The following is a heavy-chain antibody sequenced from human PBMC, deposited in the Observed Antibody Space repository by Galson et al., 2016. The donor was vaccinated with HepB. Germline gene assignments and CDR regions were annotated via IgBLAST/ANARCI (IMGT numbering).Heavy chain of an antibody. Sequence: TMLPSCAVSGGSINSGGYSWNWIRQKPGKGLQWIGYIDTSGSSYDNPSLKSRVTISADGSKNQFSLNLTSVTDADTAVYYCARGGIRDMVWGRGTLAAVSS. V-gene: IGHV4-30-2*01. J-gene: IGHJ4*02. CDR3: ARGGIRDMV. D-gene: IGHD2-8*01. CDR2: IDTSGSS. CDR1: GGSINSGGYS.